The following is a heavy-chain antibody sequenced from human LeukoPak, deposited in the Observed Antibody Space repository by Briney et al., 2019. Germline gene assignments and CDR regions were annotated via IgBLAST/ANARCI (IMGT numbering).Heavy chain of an antibody. V-gene: IGHV3-7*01. D-gene: IGHD3-10*01. CDR1: GFTFTTYW. CDR3: AKVAKYYYGSETYYFFEH. CDR2: IKQDGTER. J-gene: IGHJ4*02. Sequence: GGSLRLSCAASGFTFTTYWMSWVRQAPGKGLEGVANIKQDGTERYYVDSVKGRFTISRDNVKNSLYLQMNSLRVEDTAVYYCAKVAKYYYGSETYYFFEHWGQGTPVTASS.